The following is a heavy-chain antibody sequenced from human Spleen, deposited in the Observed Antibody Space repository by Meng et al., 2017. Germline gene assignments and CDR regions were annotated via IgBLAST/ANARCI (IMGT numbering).Heavy chain of an antibody. CDR1: GLTFSTLS. J-gene: IGHJ4*02. CDR3: ARGDPRGY. D-gene: IGHD4-17*01. CDR2: ISRNSSYI. Sequence: VELAEVGGGLVRPGGVHSISCAASGLTFSTLSIIWVRQAPGKGLEWGTSISRNSSYIYYADSVKGRYTISRDNAKNSLYLQMNSLRAEDTAVYYCARGDPRGYWGQGTLVTVSS. V-gene: IGHV3-21*01.